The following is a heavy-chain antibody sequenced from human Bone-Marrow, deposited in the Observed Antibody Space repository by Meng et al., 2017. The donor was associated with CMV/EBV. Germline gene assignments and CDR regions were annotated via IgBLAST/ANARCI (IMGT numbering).Heavy chain of an antibody. CDR2: ISSSGSTI. CDR3: ARVMAAHALQQYYFDY. D-gene: IGHD5-18*01. V-gene: IGHV3-11*04. CDR1: GFTFSDYY. Sequence: GESLKISCAASGFTFSDYYMSWIRQAPGKGLEWVSYISSSGSTIYYADSVKGRFTISRDNVKNSLYLQMNSLRAEDTAVYYCARVMAAHALQQYYFDYWGQGTLVTVSS. J-gene: IGHJ4*02.